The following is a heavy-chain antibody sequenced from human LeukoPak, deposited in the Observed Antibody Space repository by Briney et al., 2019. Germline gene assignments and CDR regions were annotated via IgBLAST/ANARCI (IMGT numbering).Heavy chain of an antibody. CDR1: GYTFTSYA. D-gene: IGHD3-10*01. CDR3: ARNYGSGSPDY. Sequence: ASVKVSCKASGYTFTSYAMHWMRQAPGQRLEWMGWINAGNGNTKYSQKFLGRVTITRDTSASTAYMELSSLRSEDTAVYYCARNYGSGSPDYWGQGTLVTVSS. V-gene: IGHV1-3*01. CDR2: INAGNGNT. J-gene: IGHJ4*02.